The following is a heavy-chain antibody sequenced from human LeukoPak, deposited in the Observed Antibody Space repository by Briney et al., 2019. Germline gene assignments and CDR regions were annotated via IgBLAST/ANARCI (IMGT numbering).Heavy chain of an antibody. Sequence: PSETLSLTCTVSGGSISSSSYYWGWIRQPPGKGLEWIGSIYYSGSTYYNPSLKSRVTISVDTSKNQFSLKLSSVTAADTAVYYCARHYQAAAGIAPPLFDPWGQGTLVTVSS. D-gene: IGHD6-13*01. CDR3: ARHYQAAAGIAPPLFDP. J-gene: IGHJ5*02. CDR2: IYYSGST. V-gene: IGHV4-39*01. CDR1: GGSISSSSYY.